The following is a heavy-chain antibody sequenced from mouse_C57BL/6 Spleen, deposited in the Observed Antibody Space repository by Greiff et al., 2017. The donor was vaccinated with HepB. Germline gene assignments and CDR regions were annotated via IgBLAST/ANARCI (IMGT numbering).Heavy chain of an antibody. CDR1: GYTFTDYE. Sequence: VQLQHSGAELVRPGASVTLSCKASGYTFTDYEMHWVKQTPVHGLEWIGAIDPETGGTAYNQKFKGKAILTADKSSSTAYMGLRSLTSEDSAVYYCTRYYSKDWGQGTLVTVSA. D-gene: IGHD2-5*01. V-gene: IGHV1-15*01. CDR3: TRYYSKD. CDR2: IDPETGGT. J-gene: IGHJ3*01.